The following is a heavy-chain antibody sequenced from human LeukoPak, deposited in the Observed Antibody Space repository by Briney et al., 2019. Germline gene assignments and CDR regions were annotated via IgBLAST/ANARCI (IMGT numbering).Heavy chain of an antibody. J-gene: IGHJ3*02. CDR1: GYSISSGYY. CDR3: ARMTEYSSSADAFDI. Sequence: SETLSLTCAVSGYSISSGYYWGWIRQPPGKGLEWIGSIYHSGSTYYNPSLKSRVTISVDTSKNHFSLKLSSVTAADTAVYYCARMTEYSSSADAFDIWGQGTMVTVSS. D-gene: IGHD6-6*01. V-gene: IGHV4-38-2*01. CDR2: IYHSGST.